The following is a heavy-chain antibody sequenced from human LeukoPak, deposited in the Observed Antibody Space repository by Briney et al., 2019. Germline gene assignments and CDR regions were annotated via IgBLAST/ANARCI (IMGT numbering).Heavy chain of an antibody. D-gene: IGHD5-24*01. Sequence: SETLSLTCTVSGGSISSSSYYWGWIRQPPGKGLEWIGSIYYSGSTYYNPSLKSRVTISVDTSKNQFSLKLSSVTAADTAVYYCAIREMATIGNIDYWGQGTLVTVSS. J-gene: IGHJ4*02. CDR3: AIREMATIGNIDY. V-gene: IGHV4-39*07. CDR1: GGSISSSSYY. CDR2: IYYSGST.